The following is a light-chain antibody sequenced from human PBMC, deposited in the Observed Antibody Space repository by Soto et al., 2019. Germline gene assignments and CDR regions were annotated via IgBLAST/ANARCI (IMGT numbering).Light chain of an antibody. V-gene: IGKV3-20*01. Sequence: EIVLTQSPGTLSLSPGERATLSCRASQSVSSSYLAWYQQKPSQAPRLLIYGASSRATGIPDRFSGSGSGTDFTLTISRLEPEDFPVYYCQQYGSSPYTFGQGTKLEIK. CDR1: QSVSSSY. CDR2: GAS. J-gene: IGKJ2*01. CDR3: QQYGSSPYT.